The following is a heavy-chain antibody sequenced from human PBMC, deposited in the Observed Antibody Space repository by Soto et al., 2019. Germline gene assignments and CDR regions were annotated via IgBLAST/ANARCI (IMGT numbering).Heavy chain of an antibody. D-gene: IGHD1-1*01. Sequence: ASGKVSCKASGYTFTSYDINWVRQATGQGLEWMGWMNPNSGNTGYAQKFQGRVTMTRNTPISTAYMELSSLRSEDTAVYYCARERTGTTSMDVWGQGTTVTVS. V-gene: IGHV1-8*01. CDR3: ARERTGTTSMDV. CDR2: MNPNSGNT. CDR1: GYTFTSYD. J-gene: IGHJ6*02.